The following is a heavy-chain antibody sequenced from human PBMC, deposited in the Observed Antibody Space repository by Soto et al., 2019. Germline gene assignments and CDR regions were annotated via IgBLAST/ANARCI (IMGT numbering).Heavy chain of an antibody. D-gene: IGHD5-18*01. CDR2: INHSGST. Sequence: QVQLQQWGAGLLKPSETLSLTCAVYGGSFSGYYWSWIRQPPGKGLEWIGEINHSGSTNYNPSLKSRVTVSVGKSKDQFSLKLSSVTAAGPGGDYRAREGGYFVEEGRFDPRGQGTLVTVS. J-gene: IGHJ5*02. CDR1: GGSFSGYY. CDR3: AREGGYFVEEGRFDP. V-gene: IGHV4-34*01.